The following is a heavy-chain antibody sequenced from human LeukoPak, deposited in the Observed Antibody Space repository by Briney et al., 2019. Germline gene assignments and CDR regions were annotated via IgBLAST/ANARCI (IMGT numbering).Heavy chain of an antibody. CDR3: ARDPSNSSGWYIFFDF. Sequence: ASVKVSCKASGYTFTRYGITWVRQAPGQGLEWMGWISTYNGDTKYAQKLQGRVTMTTDTSTSTAYMELRSLRSDDTAVYYCARDPSNSSGWYIFFDFWGQGTLSPSPQ. V-gene: IGHV1-18*01. D-gene: IGHD6-19*01. J-gene: IGHJ4*02. CDR1: GYTFTRYG. CDR2: ISTYNGDT.